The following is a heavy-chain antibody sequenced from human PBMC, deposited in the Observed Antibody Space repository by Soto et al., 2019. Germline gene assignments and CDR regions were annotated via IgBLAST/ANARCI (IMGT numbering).Heavy chain of an antibody. Sequence: SETLSLTCTASGGSINSYYWSWIRQPPGKGLEWIGYIYDSGNTNYNPSLKSRVTMSVDTSKNQFSLKLTSVTAADTAVYHCARAGIASAGLHHFDYWGQGILVTVS. CDR1: GGSINSYY. D-gene: IGHD6-13*01. CDR3: ARAGIASAGLHHFDY. CDR2: IYDSGNT. V-gene: IGHV4-59*01. J-gene: IGHJ4*02.